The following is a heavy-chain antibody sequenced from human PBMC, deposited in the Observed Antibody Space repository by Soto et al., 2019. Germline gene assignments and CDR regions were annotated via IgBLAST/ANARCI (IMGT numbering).Heavy chain of an antibody. Sequence: QVQLVESGGGLVKPGGSLRLSCAASGFTFSDYYMSWIRQAPGKGLEWVSYISTSSSYTNYADSVKGRFTISRDNAKNSLYLQMNSLRAEDTAVYYCARDLLVVAATHGYSYGYARSYYYGMDVWGQGTTVTVSS. V-gene: IGHV3-11*06. CDR3: ARDLLVVAATHGYSYGYARSYYYGMDV. J-gene: IGHJ6*02. D-gene: IGHD5-18*01. CDR1: GFTFSDYY. CDR2: ISTSSSYT.